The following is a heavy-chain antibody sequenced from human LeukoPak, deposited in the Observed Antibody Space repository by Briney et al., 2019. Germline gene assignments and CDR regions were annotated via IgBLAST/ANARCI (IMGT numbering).Heavy chain of an antibody. CDR3: ARPFGATNYYYAMDV. D-gene: IGHD3-10*01. J-gene: IGHJ6*02. CDR2: IYYRGDT. Sequence: SETLSLTCTVSGGSISSSSYYWGWIRQPPGKGLEWIGSIYYRGDTYYNPSLKSRVTIFVDTPNNQFSLKLRSVTAADTAVYYCARPFGATNYYYAMDVWGHGTTVTVSS. CDR1: GGSISSSSYY. V-gene: IGHV4-39*01.